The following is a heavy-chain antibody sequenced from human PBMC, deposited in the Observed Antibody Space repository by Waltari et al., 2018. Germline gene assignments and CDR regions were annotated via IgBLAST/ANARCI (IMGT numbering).Heavy chain of an antibody. D-gene: IGHD2-2*01. CDR2: ISYDGSNK. J-gene: IGHJ6*02. Sequence: QVQLVESGGGVVQPGRSLRLSCAASGFTFSSYGMHWVRQAPGKGLEWVAVISYDGSNKYYADSVKGRFTISRDNSKNTLYLQMNSLRAEDTAVYYCAKDQTDIVVVPALGSYYYYGMDVWGQGTTVTVSS. V-gene: IGHV3-30*18. CDR1: GFTFSSYG. CDR3: AKDQTDIVVVPALGSYYYYGMDV.